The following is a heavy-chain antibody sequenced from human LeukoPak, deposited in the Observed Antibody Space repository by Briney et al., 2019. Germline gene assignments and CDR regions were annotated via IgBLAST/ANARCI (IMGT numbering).Heavy chain of an antibody. CDR3: ATTNDGGGYQWGDFFDF. Sequence: SVKVSCKASGGASNSHAISWVRQAPGQGLEWMGRIIPNLGTTNRAQNFQDRVTLTADKSTNTAYMELTSLTSDDTAVYYCATTNDGGGYQWGDFFDFWGQGTLVTVSS. V-gene: IGHV1-69*04. J-gene: IGHJ4*02. CDR1: GGASNSHA. D-gene: IGHD3-22*01. CDR2: IIPNLGTT.